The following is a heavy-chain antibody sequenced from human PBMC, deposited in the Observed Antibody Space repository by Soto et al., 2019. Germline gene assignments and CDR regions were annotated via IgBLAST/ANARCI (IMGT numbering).Heavy chain of an antibody. D-gene: IGHD6-13*01. CDR1: GLTIRVYG. J-gene: IGHJ5*01. Sequence: PGGSVRFSCASSGLTIRVYGLTWVRQAPGKGLEWVAVIWYDGTKTYYADSVKGRFTISRDNSKNTVFLQMNSLTAEDTAVYYCARDHASAPDSWGRGTLVTVSS. CDR2: IWYDGTKT. V-gene: IGHV3-33*01. CDR3: ARDHASAPDS.